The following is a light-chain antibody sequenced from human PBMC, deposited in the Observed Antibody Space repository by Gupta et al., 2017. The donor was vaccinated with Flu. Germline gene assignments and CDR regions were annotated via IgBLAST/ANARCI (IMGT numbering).Light chain of an antibody. Sequence: QSALSQPASVSGSPRQSIPISCTGTSRDVGGYNLVSWYQQSPGEAPKLMIYGVNKRPSGVADRFSGSKSGNTASLTIAGLQAEDEADYYCCSEIGIRARLVFGGGTKLTVL. CDR1: SRDVGGYNL. V-gene: IGLV2-23*02. J-gene: IGLJ2*01. CDR3: CSEIGIRARLV. CDR2: GVN.